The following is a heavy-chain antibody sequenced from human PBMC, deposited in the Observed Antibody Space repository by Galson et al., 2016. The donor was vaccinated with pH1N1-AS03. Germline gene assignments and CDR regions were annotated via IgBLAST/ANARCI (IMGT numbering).Heavy chain of an antibody. D-gene: IGHD4-17*01. Sequence: QSGAEVKKPGESLKISCKGSGYSFPSHWIAWVRQMPGKGLEWMGIIYPSDSDTRYNSSFQGQVPISADPSISTAYLQWNSLKASDTAIYYCARWSNDYGSYWGQGTLVTVSS. CDR3: ARWSNDYGSY. CDR1: GYSFPSHW. CDR2: IYPSDSDT. V-gene: IGHV5-51*01. J-gene: IGHJ4*02.